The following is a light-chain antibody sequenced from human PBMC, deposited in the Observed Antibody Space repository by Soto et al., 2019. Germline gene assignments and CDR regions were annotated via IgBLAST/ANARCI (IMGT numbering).Light chain of an antibody. CDR1: SSDVGIYNY. CDR3: FSFATTSTPIYV. V-gene: IGLV2-14*03. Sequence: QSVLTQPASVSGSPGQSITIFCTGTSSDVGIYNYVSWYRQHPGKAPKLMIYDVSNRPSGVSNRFSGSKSGNTAYLTISGLQVEDDDESFCFSFATTSTPIYVFGTGTKVSVL. J-gene: IGLJ1*01. CDR2: DVS.